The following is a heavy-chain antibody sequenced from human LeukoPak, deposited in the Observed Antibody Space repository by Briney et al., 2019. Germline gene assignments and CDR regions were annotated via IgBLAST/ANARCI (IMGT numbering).Heavy chain of an antibody. CDR2: IKQDGSEK. CDR1: GFPFSGSW. J-gene: IGHJ6*03. D-gene: IGHD2-2*01. V-gene: IGHV3-7*01. Sequence: GGSLRLSCAASGFPFSGSWMDWVRQAPGKRMEWVANIKQDGSEKHYADSVKGRFTISRDNAKNSLFLQMSGLRAEDTAVYYCARAVLGYCSSTSCNYYYMDVWGKGTTVTVSS. CDR3: ARAVLGYCSSTSCNYYYMDV.